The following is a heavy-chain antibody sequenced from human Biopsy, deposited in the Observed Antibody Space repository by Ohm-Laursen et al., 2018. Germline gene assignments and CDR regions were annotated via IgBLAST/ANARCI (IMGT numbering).Heavy chain of an antibody. CDR1: GGSINNFY. D-gene: IGHD1-26*01. Sequence: SETLSLTCIVSGGSINNFYWSWIRQPPGKGLKWIGIIYYSGNTKYNPSLKSRVTISVDTFRNQFSLKLSSVTAADTAVYYCARVRVWADSEGAFDPWGQGTMVTVSS. CDR2: IYYSGNT. CDR3: ARVRVWADSEGAFDP. J-gene: IGHJ3*01. V-gene: IGHV4-59*01.